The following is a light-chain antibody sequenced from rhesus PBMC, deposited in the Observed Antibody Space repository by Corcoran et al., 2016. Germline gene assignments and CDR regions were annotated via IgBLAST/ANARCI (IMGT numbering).Light chain of an antibody. Sequence: DIQMTQSPSSLSASVGDTVTITCRASQSISSWLDWYQQKPGKAPKLLIYKTSSLQSWVPSRFSGSGSGTDFTLTISSLRPEDFATYDCLQYNSSPWTFGQGTKVEIK. V-gene: IGKV1-22*01. CDR1: QSISSW. CDR2: KTS. CDR3: LQYNSSPWT. J-gene: IGKJ1*01.